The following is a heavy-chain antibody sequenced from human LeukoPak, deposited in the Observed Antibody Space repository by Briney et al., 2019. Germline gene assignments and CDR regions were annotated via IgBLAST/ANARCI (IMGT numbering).Heavy chain of an antibody. V-gene: IGHV4-4*02. CDR1: GGSIKSNNW. D-gene: IGHD3-22*01. Sequence: SETLSLTCAVSGGSIKSNNWWSWIRQPPGKGLEWIGEINHSGSTNYNPSLKSRVTISVDTSKNQFSLKLSSVTAADTAVYYCARGSYYYDSKYYYYGMDVWGQGTTVTVSS. CDR3: ARGSYYYDSKYYYYGMDV. CDR2: INHSGST. J-gene: IGHJ6*02.